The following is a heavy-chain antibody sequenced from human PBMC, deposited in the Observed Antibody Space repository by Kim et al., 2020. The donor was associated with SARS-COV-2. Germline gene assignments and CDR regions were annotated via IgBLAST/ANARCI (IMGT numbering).Heavy chain of an antibody. CDR3: ASGLTPGQY. V-gene: IGHV3-74*01. J-gene: IGHJ4*02. CDR1: GFTFSEYW. CDR2: IIPDGRST. Sequence: GGSLRLSCAASGFTFSEYWMHWVRQAPGKGLVWVSRIIPDGRSTSYADSVKGRFTISRDNAKNTLYLQMNSLRAEDTAVYYCASGLTPGQYSGQGTLVTV. D-gene: IGHD2-15*01.